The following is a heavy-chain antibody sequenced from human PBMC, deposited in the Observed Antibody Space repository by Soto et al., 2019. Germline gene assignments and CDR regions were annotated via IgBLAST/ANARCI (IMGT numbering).Heavy chain of an antibody. D-gene: IGHD6-19*01. Sequence: QVQLVQSGGEEKKPGASVKVSCKASGYDFIGHGISWLRQARGQGLEWVGWFYSYNGDTKYARKYQDRITLTKDKSTRTVYMELTSLRSDDTAVYYCARDQWLKVPAVVGDKFDSWGQGTLVTVSS. CDR1: GYDFIGHG. V-gene: IGHV1-18*04. CDR3: ARDQWLKVPAVVGDKFDS. CDR2: FYSYNGDT. J-gene: IGHJ5*01.